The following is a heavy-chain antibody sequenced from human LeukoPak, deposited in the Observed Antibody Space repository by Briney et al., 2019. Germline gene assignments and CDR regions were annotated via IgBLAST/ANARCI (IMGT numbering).Heavy chain of an antibody. Sequence: ASVKVSCKASGYTFTGYYMHWVRQAPGQGLEWMGWINPKSGGTNYAQKFQGRVTMTRDTSISTAYMELSRLRSDDTAVYYCARECGDIVVVVAATRHNWFDPWGQGTLVTVSS. D-gene: IGHD2-15*01. CDR2: INPKSGGT. CDR3: ARECGDIVVVVAATRHNWFDP. V-gene: IGHV1-2*02. CDR1: GYTFTGYY. J-gene: IGHJ5*02.